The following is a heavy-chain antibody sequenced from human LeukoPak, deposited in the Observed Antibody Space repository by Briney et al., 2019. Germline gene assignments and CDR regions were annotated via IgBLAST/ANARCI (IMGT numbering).Heavy chain of an antibody. V-gene: IGHV3-23*01. D-gene: IGHD2-2*01. J-gene: IGHJ3*02. CDR3: AKDTSVIVVVPAAKGNAFDI. Sequence: PGGSLRLSCATSGFIFSDYAMNWVRQAPGKGLEWVSLISTSGTTHYTDSVKGRFTISRDNSKNTLYLQMNSLRAEDTAVYYCAKDTSVIVVVPAAKGNAFDIWGQGTMVTVSS. CDR1: GFIFSDYA. CDR2: ISTSGTT.